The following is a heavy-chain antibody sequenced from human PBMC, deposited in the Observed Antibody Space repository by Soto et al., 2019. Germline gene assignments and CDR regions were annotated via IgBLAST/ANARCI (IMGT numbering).Heavy chain of an antibody. Sequence: GGSLRLSCAASGFTFSSYGMHWVRQAPGKGLEWVAVISYDGSNKYYADSVKGRFTISRDNSKNTLYLQMNSLRAEDTAVYYCAKDPSAGERLLAFDIWGQGTMVTVSS. CDR2: ISYDGSNK. V-gene: IGHV3-30*18. J-gene: IGHJ3*02. CDR3: AKDPSAGERLLAFDI. CDR1: GFTFSSYG. D-gene: IGHD3-16*01.